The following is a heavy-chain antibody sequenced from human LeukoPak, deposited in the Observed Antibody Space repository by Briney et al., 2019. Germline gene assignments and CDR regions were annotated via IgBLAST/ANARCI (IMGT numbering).Heavy chain of an antibody. CDR1: GFTFDDYA. V-gene: IGHV3-9*01. J-gene: IGHJ4*02. D-gene: IGHD6-13*01. CDR3: AKASLPRIAAAGTISYHLDY. CDR2: ISWNSGSI. Sequence: GGSLRLSCAASGFTFDDYAMHWVRQAPGKGLEWVSGISWNSGSIGYADSVKGRFTISRDNAKNSLYLQMNSLRAEDTALYYCAKASLPRIAAAGTISYHLDYWGQGTLVTVSS.